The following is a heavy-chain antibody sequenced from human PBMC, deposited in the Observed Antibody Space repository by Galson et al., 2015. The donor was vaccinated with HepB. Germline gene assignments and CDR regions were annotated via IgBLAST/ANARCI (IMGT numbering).Heavy chain of an antibody. J-gene: IGHJ6*02. V-gene: IGHV3-33*08. CDR2: IWYDGSNK. D-gene: IGHD2-2*01. CDR1: GFTFSSYG. Sequence: SLRLSCAAPGFTFSSYGMHWVRQAPGKGLEWVAVIWYDGSNKYYADSVKGRFTISRDNSKNTLYLQMNSLRAEDTAVYYCAREYVVVPGGMDVWGQGTTVTVSS. CDR3: AREYVVVPGGMDV.